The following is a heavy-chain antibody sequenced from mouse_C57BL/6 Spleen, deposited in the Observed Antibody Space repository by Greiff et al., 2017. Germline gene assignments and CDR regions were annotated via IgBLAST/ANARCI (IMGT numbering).Heavy chain of an antibody. V-gene: IGHV5-17*01. CDR3: ASYDGYAMDY. Sequence: EVKLMESGGGLVKPGGSLKLSCAASGFTFSDYGMHWVRQAPEKGLEWVAYISSGSSTIYYADTVKGRFTISRDNAKNTLFLQMTSLRSEDTAMYYCASYDGYAMDYWGQGTSVTVSS. D-gene: IGHD2-3*01. CDR1: GFTFSDYG. CDR2: ISSGSSTI. J-gene: IGHJ4*01.